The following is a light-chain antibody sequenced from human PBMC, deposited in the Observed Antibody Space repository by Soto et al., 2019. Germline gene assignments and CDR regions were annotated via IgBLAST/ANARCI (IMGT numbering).Light chain of an antibody. Sequence: ILMTQPPLSTPFTLGQPASISCTSSQTLVHSVGNTYLSWLHQRPGQPPRLLIYKISNRFSGVPDRFSGSGAGTYFTLTISRVEPEDVGVYYCMQGTEFPLTFGGGTKVELK. CDR2: KIS. J-gene: IGKJ4*01. V-gene: IGKV2-24*01. CDR3: MQGTEFPLT. CDR1: QTLVHSVGNTY.